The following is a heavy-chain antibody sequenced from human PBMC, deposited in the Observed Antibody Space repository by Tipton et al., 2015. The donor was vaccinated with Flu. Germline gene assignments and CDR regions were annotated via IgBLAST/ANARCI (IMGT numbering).Heavy chain of an antibody. CDR2: IYYSGST. CDR3: ARVPLSGDMDV. Sequence: TLSLTCAVSGGSVTRSSYYWGWIRQPPGKGLEWIGSIYYSGSTYYNPSLKSRVSISVDTSKNQFSLKLTSMTAADTAVYYCARVPLSGDMDVWGQGTTVTVSS. V-gene: IGHV4-39*07. CDR1: GGSVTRSSYY. D-gene: IGHD3-3*01. J-gene: IGHJ6*02.